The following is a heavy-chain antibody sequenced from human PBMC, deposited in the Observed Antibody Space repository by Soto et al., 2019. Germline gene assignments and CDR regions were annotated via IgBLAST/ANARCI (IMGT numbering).Heavy chain of an antibody. CDR1: GFTFSSYA. J-gene: IGHJ4*02. V-gene: IGHV3-30*04. CDR3: AREIERLLGY. Sequence: QVQLVESGGGVVQPGRSLRLSCAVSGFTFSSYAMHWVRQAPGKGLEWVAVISYDGRNEYYADSVKGRFTISRDNSKNTLYLQMNSLRAEDTAVYYCAREIERLLGYWGQGTLVTVSS. D-gene: IGHD3-3*01. CDR2: ISYDGRNE.